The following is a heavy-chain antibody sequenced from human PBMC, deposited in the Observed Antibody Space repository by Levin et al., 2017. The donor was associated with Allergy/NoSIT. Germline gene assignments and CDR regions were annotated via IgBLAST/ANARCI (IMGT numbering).Heavy chain of an antibody. D-gene: IGHD6-19*01. Sequence: SETLSLTCTVSGGSISTSRYYWGWIRQPPGKGLEWIVSIYYTGSTYYNPSLKSRLTVSVNTSKNQFSLKLSSVTAADTAVYYCATIAVTGKEGGIDYWGQGTLVTVSS. CDR1: GGSISTSRYY. J-gene: IGHJ4*02. CDR2: IYYTGST. V-gene: IGHV4-39*01. CDR3: ATIAVTGKEGGIDY.